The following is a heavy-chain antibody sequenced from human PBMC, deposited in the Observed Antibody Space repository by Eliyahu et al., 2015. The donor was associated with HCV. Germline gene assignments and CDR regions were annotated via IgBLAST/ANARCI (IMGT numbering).Heavy chain of an antibody. CDR1: GGTFTSYA. Sequence: QVQLVQSGAEVKKPGSSVKVSCKASGGTFTSYAISWVRQAPGQGLEWMGRIIPIFSIANHAQKFQGRVTITADKSTNTAYLELSSLRSEDTAVYYCATVPGASNYWGQGTLVTVSS. CDR3: ATVPGASNY. D-gene: IGHD1-26*01. V-gene: IGHV1-69*04. J-gene: IGHJ4*02. CDR2: IIPIFSIA.